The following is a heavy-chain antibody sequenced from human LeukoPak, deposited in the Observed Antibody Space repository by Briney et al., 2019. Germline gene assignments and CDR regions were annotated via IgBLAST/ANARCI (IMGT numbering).Heavy chain of an antibody. D-gene: IGHD4/OR15-4a*01. CDR1: GGSISSRSYY. Sequence: PSETLSLTCTVSGGSISSRSYYWGWFRQPPGKGLEWIGSMYFSGNTYYDPSLKSRVTISVDTSKNQFSLKLSSVTAADTAVYYCARKVRPDYSRFDYWGQGTLVTVSS. J-gene: IGHJ4*02. V-gene: IGHV4-39*01. CDR3: ARKVRPDYSRFDY. CDR2: MYFSGNT.